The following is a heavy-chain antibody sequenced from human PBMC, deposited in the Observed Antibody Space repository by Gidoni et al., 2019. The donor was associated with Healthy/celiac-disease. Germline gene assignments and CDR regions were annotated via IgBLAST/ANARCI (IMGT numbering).Heavy chain of an antibody. Sequence: GKLLEWMGIIYPGDSETRYSPSFQGQVTISADKSISTAYLQWSSLKASDTAMYYCASSGWSYWYFDLWGRGTLVTVSS. J-gene: IGHJ2*01. CDR3: ASSGWSYWYFDL. CDR2: IYPGDSET. D-gene: IGHD6-19*01. V-gene: IGHV5-51*01.